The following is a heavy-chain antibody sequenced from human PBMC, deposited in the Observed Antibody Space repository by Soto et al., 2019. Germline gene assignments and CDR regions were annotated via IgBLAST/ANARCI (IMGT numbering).Heavy chain of an antibody. D-gene: IGHD3-10*01. CDR3: ARGELLWFGELLR. Sequence: QVQLVQSGAEVKKPGASVKVSCKASGYTFTSYDINWVRQATGQGLEWMGWMNPNSGNTGYAQKFQGRGPMTRNTSRSTAYMELSSLRSEDTAVYYCARGELLWFGELLRWGQGTLVTVSS. J-gene: IGHJ4*02. CDR1: GYTFTSYD. CDR2: MNPNSGNT. V-gene: IGHV1-8*01.